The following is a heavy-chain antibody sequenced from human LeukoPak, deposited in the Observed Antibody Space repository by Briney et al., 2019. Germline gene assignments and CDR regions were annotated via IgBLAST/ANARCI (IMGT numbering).Heavy chain of an antibody. J-gene: IGHJ4*02. CDR1: GGSISSGSYY. D-gene: IGHD5-24*01. Sequence: SETLSLTCTVSGGSISSGSYYWSWIRQPAGKGLEWIGRIYTSGSTNYNPSLKSRVTISVDTSKNQFSLKLSSVTAADTAVYYCARGDGYKDFDYWGQGTLVTVSS. CDR3: ARGDGYKDFDY. V-gene: IGHV4-61*02. CDR2: IYTSGST.